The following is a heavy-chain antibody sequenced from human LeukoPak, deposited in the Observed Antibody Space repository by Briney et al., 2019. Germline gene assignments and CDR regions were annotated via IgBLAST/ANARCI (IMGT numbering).Heavy chain of an antibody. V-gene: IGHV3-53*05. CDR3: AKSGGVTKARIDY. D-gene: IGHD2-21*02. CDR2: TYADGYT. CDR1: GFTVSSSY. Sequence: AGGSLRLSCAASGFTVSSSYMTWVRQAPGKGLEWVSITYADGYTFYADSVKGRFTISRDNSNNTLYLQMSSLTTEDTAVYYCAKSGGVTKARIDYRGQGTLVSVSS. J-gene: IGHJ4*02.